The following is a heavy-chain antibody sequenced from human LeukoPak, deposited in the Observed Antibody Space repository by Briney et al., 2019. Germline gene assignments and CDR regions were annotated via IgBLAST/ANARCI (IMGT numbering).Heavy chain of an antibody. CDR3: ARTGGSTTYYYDSSGYPLLGAFDI. D-gene: IGHD3-22*01. Sequence: SETLSLTCTVSGGSISSYYWSWIRQPPGKGLEWIGYIYYSGSTNYNPSLKSRVTISVDTSKNQFSLKLSSVTAADTAVYYCARTGGSTTYYYDSSGYPLLGAFDIWGQGTMVTVSS. J-gene: IGHJ3*02. CDR1: GGSISSYY. V-gene: IGHV4-59*01. CDR2: IYYSGST.